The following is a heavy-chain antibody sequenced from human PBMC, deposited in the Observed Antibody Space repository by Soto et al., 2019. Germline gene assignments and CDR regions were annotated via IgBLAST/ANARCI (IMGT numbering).Heavy chain of an antibody. CDR1: GFTFNTYA. Sequence: EVQLLGSGGGLVQPGGSLRLSCAASGFTFNTYAMSWVRQAPGKGLEWVSAISGSGGSTYYPDSVKGRFTISRDNSKNTLYLQMNSLRAEDTAVYYCAKGLDYYGSAGLDYWGQGTLVTVSS. D-gene: IGHD3-22*01. J-gene: IGHJ4*02. V-gene: IGHV3-23*01. CDR2: ISGSGGST. CDR3: AKGLDYYGSAGLDY.